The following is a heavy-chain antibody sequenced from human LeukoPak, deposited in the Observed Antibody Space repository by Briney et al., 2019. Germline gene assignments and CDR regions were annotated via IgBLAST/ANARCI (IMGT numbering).Heavy chain of an antibody. J-gene: IGHJ4*02. D-gene: IGHD3-3*01. CDR1: GGSFSGYY. V-gene: IGHV4-34*01. CDR2: INHRGST. Sequence: SETLSLTCAVYGGSFSGYYWSWIRQPPGKGLEWIGEINHRGSTNYNPSLKSRVTISVDTSKNQFSLKLSSVTAADTAVYYCARAFKPTFGVVTIFYFDYWGQGTLVTVSS. CDR3: ARAFKPTFGVVTIFYFDY.